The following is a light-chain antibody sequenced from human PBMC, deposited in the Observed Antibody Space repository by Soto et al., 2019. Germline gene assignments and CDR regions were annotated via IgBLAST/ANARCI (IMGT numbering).Light chain of an antibody. J-gene: IGKJ1*01. CDR1: QSISDS. Sequence: DIQMTQSPSTLSASVGDRITITCRASQSISDSLAWYQQKPGKAPKLLIYDASTLETGVPSRFSGSGSGTEFTLTISSLQPDDSATYFCQQYNSYSWTFGQGTKVDIK. V-gene: IGKV1-5*01. CDR2: DAS. CDR3: QQYNSYSWT.